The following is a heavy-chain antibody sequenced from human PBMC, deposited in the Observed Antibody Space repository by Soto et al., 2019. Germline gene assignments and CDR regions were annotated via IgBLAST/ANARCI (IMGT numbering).Heavy chain of an antibody. J-gene: IGHJ5*02. V-gene: IGHV3-23*01. D-gene: IGHD6-6*01. CDR2: ISGNGGSK. CDR1: GFTFSSYA. CDR3: AKDSRKYSGSDLDA. Sequence: EVQLLESGGGLVQPGGSLRLSCAASGFTFSSYAMNWVRQAPGKGLEWVSAISGNGGSKYYANSVKGRFTISRDKSKNMLYLQMDSLRAADTAVFYCAKDSRKYSGSDLDAGGQGTLVTVSS.